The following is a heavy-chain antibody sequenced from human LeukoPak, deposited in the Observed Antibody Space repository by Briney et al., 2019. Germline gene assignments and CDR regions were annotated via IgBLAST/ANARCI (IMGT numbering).Heavy chain of an antibody. D-gene: IGHD5-18*01. Sequence: PSETLSLTCTVSGGSISSGSYYWSWIRQPAGKGLEWIGRIYTSGSTNYNPSLKSRVTISVDTSKNQFSLKLSSVTAADTAVYYCARGYSYGRYFDYWGQGTLVTVSS. J-gene: IGHJ4*02. V-gene: IGHV4-61*02. CDR3: ARGYSYGRYFDY. CDR1: GGSISSGSYY. CDR2: IYTSGST.